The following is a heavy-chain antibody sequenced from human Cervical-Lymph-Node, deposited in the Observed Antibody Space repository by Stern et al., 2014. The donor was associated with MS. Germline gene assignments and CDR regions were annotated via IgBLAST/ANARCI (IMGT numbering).Heavy chain of an antibody. CDR1: GGSISSSSYY. J-gene: IGHJ4*02. Sequence: VQLVESGPGLVKPSETLSLTCTVSGGSISSSSYYWGWIRQPPGKGLEWIGSIYYSGSTYYNPSLKSRVTISVDTSKNQFYFKLGSVTAADTAVYYCASRQGPRYSYGRYSFDYWGQGTLVTVSS. D-gene: IGHD5-18*01. CDR3: ASRQGPRYSYGRYSFDY. CDR2: IYYSGST. V-gene: IGHV4-39*01.